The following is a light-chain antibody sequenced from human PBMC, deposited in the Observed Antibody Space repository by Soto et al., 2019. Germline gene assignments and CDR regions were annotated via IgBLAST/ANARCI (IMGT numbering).Light chain of an antibody. J-gene: IGKJ3*01. V-gene: IGKV1-8*01. CDR1: QGISSY. Sequence: AIRMTQYPSSLSASTGDRVTITCRASQGISSYLAWYQQKPGKAPKLLIYAASTLQSGVPSRFSGSGSGTDFTLTISCLQSEDFATYYCQQYYSYPLTVGPGTKVDIK. CDR2: AAS. CDR3: QQYYSYPLT.